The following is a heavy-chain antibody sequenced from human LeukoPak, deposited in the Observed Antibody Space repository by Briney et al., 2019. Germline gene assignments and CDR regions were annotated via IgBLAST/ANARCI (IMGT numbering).Heavy chain of an antibody. D-gene: IGHD6-13*01. J-gene: IGHJ2*01. Sequence: GGSLRLSCAASGFTFSSYAMSWVRQPPGKGLEWVSGISGSGDNTYYADSVKGRFTISRDDSKNTLYLQMNSLRAEDTAVYYCARNVPAAGTDWYFDLWGRGTLVTVSS. V-gene: IGHV3-23*01. CDR3: ARNVPAAGTDWYFDL. CDR1: GFTFSSYA. CDR2: ISGSGDNT.